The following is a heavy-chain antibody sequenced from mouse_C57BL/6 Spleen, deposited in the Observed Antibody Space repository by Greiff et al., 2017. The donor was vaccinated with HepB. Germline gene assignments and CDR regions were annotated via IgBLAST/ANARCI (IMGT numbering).Heavy chain of an antibody. V-gene: IGHV5-4*01. Sequence: EVHLVESGGGLVKPGGSLKLSCAASGFTFSSYAMSWVRQTPGKRLEWVATISEGGSYTYYPDNVKGRFTISRDNAKNNLYLQMSHLKSEDTAMYYCARMDYGSSFHWYFDVWGTGTTVTVSS. CDR1: GFTFSSYA. J-gene: IGHJ1*03. CDR3: ARMDYGSSFHWYFDV. CDR2: ISEGGSYT. D-gene: IGHD1-1*01.